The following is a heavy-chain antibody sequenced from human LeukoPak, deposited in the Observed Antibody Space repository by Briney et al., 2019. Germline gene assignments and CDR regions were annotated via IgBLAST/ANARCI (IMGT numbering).Heavy chain of an antibody. V-gene: IGHV1-2*02. Sequence: GASVKVSCKASGYTFTGYYMHRVRQAPGQGLEWMGWINPNSGGTNYAQKFQGRVTMTRDTSISTAYMELSRLRSDDTAVYYCASGDVVTVDYYYYYMDVWGKGTTVTVSS. CDR1: GYTFTGYY. D-gene: IGHD2-8*02. CDR3: ASGDVVTVDYYYYYMDV. CDR2: INPNSGGT. J-gene: IGHJ6*03.